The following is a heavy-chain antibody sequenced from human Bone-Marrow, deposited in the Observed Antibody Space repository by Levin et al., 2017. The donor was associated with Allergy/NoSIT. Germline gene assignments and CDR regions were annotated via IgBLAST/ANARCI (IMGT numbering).Heavy chain of an antibody. CDR3: FHCFFNSTDS. CDR1: GLSVASNF. J-gene: IGHJ4*02. D-gene: IGHD2-15*01. Sequence: PGGSLRLSCAASGLSVASNFMTWVRQAPGKGLEWVSVLYSGGSAYYTDSGKGRFTIFSVNSQKTLFLQMNSLIVQDIAVYYCFHCFFNSTDSWGKGTLVTVSS. V-gene: IGHV3-53*01. CDR2: LYSGGSA.